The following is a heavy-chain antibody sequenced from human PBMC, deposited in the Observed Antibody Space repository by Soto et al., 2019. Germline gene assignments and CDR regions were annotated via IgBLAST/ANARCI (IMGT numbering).Heavy chain of an antibody. Sequence: PSVLMRVTNAVDGGNSIDLDWRWISKTTGKGLEWIGEINHSGSTNYNPSLKSRVTISVDTSKNQFSLKLSSVTAADTAVYYCARVVDTAMGYYYYGMDVWGQGTTVTVSS. CDR3: ARVVDTAMGYYYYGMDV. D-gene: IGHD5-18*01. CDR2: INHSGST. J-gene: IGHJ6*02. CDR1: GGNSIDLD. V-gene: IGHV4-34*01.